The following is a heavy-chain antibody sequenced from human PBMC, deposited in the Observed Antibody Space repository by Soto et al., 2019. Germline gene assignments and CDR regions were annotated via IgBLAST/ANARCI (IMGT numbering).Heavy chain of an antibody. Sequence: PSETLSLTCTVSGGSVSSGSYYWSWTRQPPGKGLEWIGYIYYSGSTNYNPSLKSRVTISVDTSKNQFSLKLSSVTASDTAVDYCARDIAARHYYYYAMDVWGQGTTVTVSS. V-gene: IGHV4-61*01. J-gene: IGHJ6*02. CDR2: IYYSGST. CDR1: GGSVSSGSYY. D-gene: IGHD6-6*01. CDR3: ARDIAARHYYYYAMDV.